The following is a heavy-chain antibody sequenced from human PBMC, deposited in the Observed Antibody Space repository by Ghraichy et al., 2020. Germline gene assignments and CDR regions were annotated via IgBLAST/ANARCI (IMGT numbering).Heavy chain of an antibody. V-gene: IGHV3-23*01. CDR1: GFTSSHYA. CDR3: AKDRQLWLAFPFDY. D-gene: IGHD3-10*01. J-gene: IGHJ4*02. CDR2: ISGSGTTT. Sequence: GGSLRLSCAASGFTSSHYAMNWVRQAPGEGLEWVSYISGSGTTTYYADSVKGRFTISRDNSRNTLYLQMNSLTAEDTALYYCAKDRQLWLAFPFDYWGQGTLVTVSS.